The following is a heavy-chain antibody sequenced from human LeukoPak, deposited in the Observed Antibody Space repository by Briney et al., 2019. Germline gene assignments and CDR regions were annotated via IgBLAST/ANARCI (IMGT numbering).Heavy chain of an antibody. CDR1: GFTFSSYA. CDR3: ARGVGATSPFDY. CDR2: ISYDGSNK. V-gene: IGHV3-30-3*01. D-gene: IGHD1-26*01. Sequence: GGSLRLSCAASGFTFSSYAMHWVRQAPGKGLEWAAVISYDGSNKYYADSVKGRFTISRDNSKNTLYLQMNSLRAEDTAVYYCARGVGATSPFDYWGQGTLVTVSS. J-gene: IGHJ4*02.